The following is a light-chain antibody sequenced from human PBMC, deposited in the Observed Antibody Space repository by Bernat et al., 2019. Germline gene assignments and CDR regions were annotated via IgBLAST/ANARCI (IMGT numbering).Light chain of an antibody. CDR2: KVS. Sequence: DVVMTQSPLSLPVTLGQPASISCRSSQSLVYSDGNTYLIWLQQRPGQSPRRLIYKVSNRDSGVPDRFSGSGSGTDFILKISRVEAEDVGVYYCMKGTHWPWTFGQGTKVEIK. CDR1: QSLVYSDGNTY. V-gene: IGKV2-30*01. CDR3: MKGTHWPWT. J-gene: IGKJ1*01.